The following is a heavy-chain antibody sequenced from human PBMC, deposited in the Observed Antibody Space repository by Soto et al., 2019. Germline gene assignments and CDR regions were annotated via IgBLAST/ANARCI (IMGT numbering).Heavy chain of an antibody. CDR3: AREMATISLGAFDI. CDR1: GFGFSSYW. V-gene: IGHV3-74*01. J-gene: IGHJ3*02. CDR2: TNNDGSAT. D-gene: IGHD5-12*01. Sequence: PGGSLRLSCAAPGFGFSSYWMHWVRQAPGKGLVWVSRTNNDGSATTYADSVRGRFTSFRDNAKNTLFLQMTSLGVEDTAVYYCAREMATISLGAFDIWGEGTMVTVSS.